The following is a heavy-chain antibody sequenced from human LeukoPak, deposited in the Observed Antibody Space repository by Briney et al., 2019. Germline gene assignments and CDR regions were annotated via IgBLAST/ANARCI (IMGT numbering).Heavy chain of an antibody. CDR3: ARKHGGSWFSLFDY. D-gene: IGHD6-13*01. CDR2: INHSGST. V-gene: IGHV4-34*01. Sequence: PSETLSLTCTVSGGSISPYYWSWIRQPPGKGLEWIGEINHSGSTNYNPSLKSRVTISVDTSKNQFSLKLSSVTAADTAVYYCARKHGGSWFSLFDYWGQGTLVTVSS. J-gene: IGHJ4*02. CDR1: GGSISPYY.